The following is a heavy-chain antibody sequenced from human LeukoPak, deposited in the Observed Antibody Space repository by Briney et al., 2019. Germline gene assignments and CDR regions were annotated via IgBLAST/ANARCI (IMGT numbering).Heavy chain of an antibody. CDR3: ARDRAFSKYYDILTGYSPGGY. CDR1: GYTFTSYG. D-gene: IGHD3-9*01. CDR2: ISAYNGNT. J-gene: IGHJ4*02. V-gene: IGHV1-18*04. Sequence: ASVKVSCKASGYTFTSYGISWVRQAPGQGLEWMGWISAYNGNTNYAQKLQGRVTMTTDTSTSTAYMELRSLRSDDTAVYYCARDRAFSKYYDILTGYSPGGYWGQGTLVTVSS.